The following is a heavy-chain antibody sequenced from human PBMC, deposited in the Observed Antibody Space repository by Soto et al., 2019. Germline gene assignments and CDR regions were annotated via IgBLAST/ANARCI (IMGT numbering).Heavy chain of an antibody. CDR1: GFTFSSYS. V-gene: IGHV3-21*01. D-gene: IGHD3-10*01. CDR2: ISSSSSYI. J-gene: IGHJ6*02. Sequence: EVQLVESGGGLVKPGGSLRLSCAASGFTFSSYSMNWVRQAPGKGLEWVSSISSSSSYIYYADSVKGRFTISRDNAKNXLHXQMNRLRAEGTAVYYWAREGVKDGSGPYYYYGMDVWGQGTTVTVSS. CDR3: AREGVKDGSGPYYYYGMDV.